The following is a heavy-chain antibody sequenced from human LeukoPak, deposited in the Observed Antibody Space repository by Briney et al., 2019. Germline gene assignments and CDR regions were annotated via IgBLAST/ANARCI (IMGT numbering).Heavy chain of an antibody. J-gene: IGHJ4*02. D-gene: IGHD3-22*01. CDR2: INPDSGIT. CDR3: ARDPSGDSSGYPFDH. V-gene: IGHV1-2*02. Sequence: GASVKVSCKASGYTFIGYYIQWVRQAPGQGPEWMGWINPDSGITNYAQKFQGRVTMIRDTSVNTAYMEVSRLRSDDTAVYYCARDPSGDSSGYPFDHWGQGTLVTVSS. CDR1: GYTFIGYY.